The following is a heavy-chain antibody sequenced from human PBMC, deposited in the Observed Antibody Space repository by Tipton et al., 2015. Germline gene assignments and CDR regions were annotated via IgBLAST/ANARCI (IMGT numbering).Heavy chain of an antibody. V-gene: IGHV4-59*08. CDR2: VFHNGDS. J-gene: IGHJ4*02. CDR1: GGSINNNY. CDR3: ACQDYDSLTLDYQTVDY. Sequence: LRLSCTVSGGSINNNYWSWIRQPPGKGLEYMGYVFHNGDSNYNPSLKSRVSMSVDKSKNQISLKLTSATAADTAVYYCACQDYDSLTLDYQTVDYWGQGTLVTVSS. D-gene: IGHD3-9*01.